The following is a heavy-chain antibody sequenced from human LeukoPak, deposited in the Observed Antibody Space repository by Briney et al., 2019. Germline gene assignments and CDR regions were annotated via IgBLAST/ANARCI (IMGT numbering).Heavy chain of an antibody. CDR2: IYTSGST. J-gene: IGHJ4*02. D-gene: IGHD6-19*01. Sequence: PSQNLSLTCTVSGGSISSGSYYWSWIRQPAGKGLEWIGRIYTSGSTNYNPSLKSRVTISVDTSKNQFSLKLSSVTAADTAVYYCARDYRDSSGWYRGDYWGQGTLVTVSS. CDR1: GGSISSGSYY. V-gene: IGHV4-61*02. CDR3: ARDYRDSSGWYRGDY.